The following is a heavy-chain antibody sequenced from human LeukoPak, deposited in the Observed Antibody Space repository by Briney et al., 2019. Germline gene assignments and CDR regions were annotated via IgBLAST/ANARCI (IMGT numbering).Heavy chain of an antibody. Sequence: SETLSLTCAVYGGSFSDYYWSWIRQPPGKGLEWIGEINHSGSTYYNPSLKSRVTISVDTSKNQFSLKLSSVTAADTAVYYCASGRVLRWFDPWGQGTLVTVSS. D-gene: IGHD3-16*01. CDR3: ASGRVLRWFDP. J-gene: IGHJ5*02. V-gene: IGHV4-34*01. CDR2: INHSGST. CDR1: GGSFSDYY.